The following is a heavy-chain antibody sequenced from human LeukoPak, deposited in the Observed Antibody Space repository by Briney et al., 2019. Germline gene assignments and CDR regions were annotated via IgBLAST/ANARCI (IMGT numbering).Heavy chain of an antibody. CDR1: GGTFSSYA. V-gene: IGHV1-69*13. D-gene: IGHD5-12*01. CDR3: ARGPIVATIYFDY. Sequence: SVKVSCKASGGTFSSYAISWVRQAPGQGLEWMGGIIPIFGTANYAQKFQGRVTITADESTSTAYMELSSLRSEDTAVYYCARGPIVATIYFDYWAREPWSPSPQ. J-gene: IGHJ4*02. CDR2: IIPIFGTA.